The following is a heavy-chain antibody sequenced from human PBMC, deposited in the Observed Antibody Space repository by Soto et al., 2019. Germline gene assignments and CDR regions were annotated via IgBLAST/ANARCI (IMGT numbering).Heavy chain of an antibody. D-gene: IGHD1-26*01. Sequence: EVQLVESGGGLVQPGGSLRLSCAASGFTFSSYSMNWVRQAPGKGLEWVSYINSSSSTIYYADSMKGRFTISRDNAKNALYLQMNSLRDEDTAVYYCAREGGSLNWFDPWGQGTLVTVSS. V-gene: IGHV3-48*02. CDR2: INSSSSTI. J-gene: IGHJ5*02. CDR3: AREGGSLNWFDP. CDR1: GFTFSSYS.